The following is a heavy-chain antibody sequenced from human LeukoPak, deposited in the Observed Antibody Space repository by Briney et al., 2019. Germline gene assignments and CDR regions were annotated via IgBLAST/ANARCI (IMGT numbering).Heavy chain of an antibody. CDR2: IWYDGSNK. V-gene: IGHV3-33*03. J-gene: IGHJ4*02. Sequence: GGSLRLSCAASGFTFSSYGMHWVRQAPGKGLEWVAVIWYDGSNKYYADSVKGRFTISRDSAKNSLYLQMNSLRAEDTAVYYCAKVDSYNSGWLDYWGQGTLVTVSS. D-gene: IGHD6-19*01. CDR3: AKVDSYNSGWLDY. CDR1: GFTFSSYG.